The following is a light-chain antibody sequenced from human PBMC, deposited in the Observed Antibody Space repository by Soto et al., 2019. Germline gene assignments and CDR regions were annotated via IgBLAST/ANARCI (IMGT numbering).Light chain of an antibody. CDR2: GNS. J-gene: IGLJ1*01. CDR1: SSNIGAGYD. CDR3: QSYDSSLSGARV. V-gene: IGLV1-40*01. Sequence: QSVLTQPPSVSGAPGPRVTISCTGSSSNIGAGYDVHWYQQLPGTAPKLLIYGNSNRPSGVPVRFSGSKSGTSASLAITGLQAEDEADYCCQSYDSSLSGARVFGTGTKVTVL.